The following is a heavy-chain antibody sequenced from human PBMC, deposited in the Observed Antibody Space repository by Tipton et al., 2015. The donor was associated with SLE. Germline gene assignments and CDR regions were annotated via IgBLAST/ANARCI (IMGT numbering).Heavy chain of an antibody. Sequence: TLSLTCTVSGGSISSGSYYWSWIRQPAGKGLEWIGYIYYGGRTNYIPSLRSRVTISVDTPKNQVSLKLSSVTAADTAVYYCARLRGWLQVDYWGQGTLVTVSS. CDR3: ARLRGWLQVDY. CDR2: IYYGGRT. D-gene: IGHD5-24*01. J-gene: IGHJ4*02. V-gene: IGHV4-61*10. CDR1: GGSISSGSYY.